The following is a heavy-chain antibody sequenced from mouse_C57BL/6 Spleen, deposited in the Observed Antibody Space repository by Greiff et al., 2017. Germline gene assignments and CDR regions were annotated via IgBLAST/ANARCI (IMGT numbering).Heavy chain of an antibody. Sequence: EVQLQQSGTVLARPGASVKMSCKTSGYTFTSYWMHWVKQRPGQGLEWIGAIYPGNSDTSYNQKFKGKAKLTAVTSASTAYMELSSLTNEDSAVSYCTPITTLVAGYFDYWGQGTTLTVSS. CDR3: TPITTLVAGYFDY. V-gene: IGHV1-5*01. CDR2: IYPGNSDT. D-gene: IGHD1-1*01. CDR1: GYTFTSYW. J-gene: IGHJ2*01.